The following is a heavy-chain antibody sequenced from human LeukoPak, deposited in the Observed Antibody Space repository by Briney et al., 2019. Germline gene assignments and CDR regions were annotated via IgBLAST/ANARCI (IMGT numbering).Heavy chain of an antibody. V-gene: IGHV3-53*01. Sequence: GGSLRLSCAASGFTVNNNYMSWVRQAPGKGLEWVSVIYSGGSTYYADSVEGRFTISRDNSKNTLYLQMNSLRAEDTAVYYCARAVVPAAPYYYGMDVWGQGTTVTVFS. CDR2: IYSGGST. CDR1: GFTVNNNY. CDR3: ARAVVPAAPYYYGMDV. J-gene: IGHJ6*02. D-gene: IGHD2-2*01.